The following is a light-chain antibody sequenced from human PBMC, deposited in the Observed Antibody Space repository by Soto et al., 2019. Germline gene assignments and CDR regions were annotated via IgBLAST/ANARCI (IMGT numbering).Light chain of an antibody. CDR1: SSNIGAGYD. Sequence: QSVLTQPPSVSGAPGQRVTISCTGSSSNIGAGYDVHWYQQLPGTAPKLLIYGNSNRPSGVPDRFSGSKSGTSASLAITGLQVEDEADYYCQSYDSSLSGSYVFGTGTKV. J-gene: IGLJ1*01. CDR3: QSYDSSLSGSYV. CDR2: GNS. V-gene: IGLV1-40*01.